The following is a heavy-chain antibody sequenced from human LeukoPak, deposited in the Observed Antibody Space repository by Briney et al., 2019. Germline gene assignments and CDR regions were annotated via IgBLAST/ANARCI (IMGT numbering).Heavy chain of an antibody. Sequence: SETLSLTCAVYGGSFSGYYWSWIRQPPGKGLEWIGEINHSGSTNYNPSLKSRVTISVDTSKNQFSLKLSSVTAADTAVYYCARHRGSYYRLDYWGQGTLVTVSS. V-gene: IGHV4-34*01. D-gene: IGHD1-26*01. CDR2: INHSGST. J-gene: IGHJ4*02. CDR3: ARHRGSYYRLDY. CDR1: GGSFSGYY.